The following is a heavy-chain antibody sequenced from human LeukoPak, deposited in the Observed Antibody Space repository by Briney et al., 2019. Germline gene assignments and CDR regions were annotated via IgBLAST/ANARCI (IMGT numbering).Heavy chain of an antibody. J-gene: IGHJ6*02. CDR3: ATRYCSGGSCYSGGYYYYGMDV. CDR1: GYTFTGYY. V-gene: IGHV1-2*04. D-gene: IGHD2-15*01. CDR2: INPNSGGT. Sequence: GASVKVSCKASGYTFTGYYMHWVRQAPGQGLEWMGWINPNSGGTNYAQKFQGWVTMTRDTSISTAYMELSRLRSDDTAVYYCATRYCSGGSCYSGGYYYYGMDVWGQGTTVTVSS.